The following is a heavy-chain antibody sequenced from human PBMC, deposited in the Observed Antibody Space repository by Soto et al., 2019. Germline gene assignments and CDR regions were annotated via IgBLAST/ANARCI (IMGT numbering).Heavy chain of an antibody. J-gene: IGHJ6*02. V-gene: IGHV1-18*01. CDR3: ARDRRAYGMDV. Sequence: QVQLVQSGAEGKKPGASGKVSCKASGYTVTSYGISWVRQAPGQGLEWMGWISAYNGNTSYAQKLQGRVTMTTDTATRTAYMELRSLGSGDTAVYYCARDRRAYGMDVWGQGTTVTVSS. CDR2: ISAYNGNT. CDR1: GYTVTSYG.